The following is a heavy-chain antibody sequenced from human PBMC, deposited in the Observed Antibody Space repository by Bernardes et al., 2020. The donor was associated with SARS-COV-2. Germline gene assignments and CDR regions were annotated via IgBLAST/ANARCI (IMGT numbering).Heavy chain of an antibody. CDR1: DGSFSGYY. CDR2: INHSGST. Sequence: SETLSLTCAVYDGSFSGYYWSWIRQPPAKGLEWIGEINHSGSTNYNPSLKSRVTISADTSKNQFSLRVSSVTAADTAVYYCATLDYGDPRYSWFDPWGQGTLVTVSS. D-gene: IGHD4-17*01. CDR3: ATLDYGDPRYSWFDP. J-gene: IGHJ5*02. V-gene: IGHV4-34*01.